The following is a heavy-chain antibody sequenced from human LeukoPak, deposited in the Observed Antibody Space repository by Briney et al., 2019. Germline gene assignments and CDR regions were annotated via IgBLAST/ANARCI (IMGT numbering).Heavy chain of an antibody. CDR2: ISYDGSNK. Sequence: GGSLRLSCAASGFTFGSYAMHWVRQAPGKGLEWVAVISYDGSNKYYADSVKGRFTISRDNSKNTLYLQMNSLRAEDTAVYYCARGPLQGAYFDYWGQGTLVTVSS. CDR3: ARGPLQGAYFDY. J-gene: IGHJ4*02. D-gene: IGHD1-26*01. CDR1: GFTFGSYA. V-gene: IGHV3-30*04.